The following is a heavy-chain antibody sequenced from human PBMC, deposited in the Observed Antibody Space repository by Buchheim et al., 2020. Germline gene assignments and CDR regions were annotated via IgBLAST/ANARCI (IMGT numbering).Heavy chain of an antibody. J-gene: IGHJ4*02. CDR3: ARWYSSRFFLDY. CDR1: GFTFSSYG. CDR2: IWYDGSNK. V-gene: IGHV3-33*01. D-gene: IGHD5-18*01. Sequence: QVQLVESGGGVVQPGRSLRLSCAASGFTFSSYGMHWVRQAPGKGLEWVAVIWYDGSNKYYADSVKGRFTISRDNSKTTLYLQMNSLRAEDTAVYYCARWYSSRFFLDYWGQGTL.